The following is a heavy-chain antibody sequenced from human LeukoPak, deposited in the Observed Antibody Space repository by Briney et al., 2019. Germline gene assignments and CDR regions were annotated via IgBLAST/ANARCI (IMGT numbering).Heavy chain of an antibody. CDR2: ISYDGSNK. Sequence: GRSLRLSCAASGFTFSSYGMHWVRQAPGKGLEWVAVISYDGSNKYYADSVKGRFTISRDNSKNTLYLQMNSLRAEDTAVYYCAKDLREAFDYWGQGTLVTVSS. J-gene: IGHJ4*02. CDR3: AKDLREAFDY. D-gene: IGHD1-26*01. CDR1: GFTFSSYG. V-gene: IGHV3-30*18.